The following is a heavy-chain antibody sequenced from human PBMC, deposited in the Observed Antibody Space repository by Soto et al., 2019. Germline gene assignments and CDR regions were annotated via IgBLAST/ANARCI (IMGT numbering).Heavy chain of an antibody. CDR2: IYYSGST. J-gene: IGHJ6*02. V-gene: IGHV4-39*01. CDR1: GGSISSSRYY. Sequence: QLQLQESGPGLVKPSETLSLTCTVSGGSISSSRYYWDWIRQPPGKGLEWIGSIYYSGSTYYNPSLKSRVTISVDTSKNQFSPKLSSVTAADTAVYYCARHKGGYYYYGMDVWVQGTTVTVSS. CDR3: ARHKGGYYYYGMDV. D-gene: IGHD1-26*01.